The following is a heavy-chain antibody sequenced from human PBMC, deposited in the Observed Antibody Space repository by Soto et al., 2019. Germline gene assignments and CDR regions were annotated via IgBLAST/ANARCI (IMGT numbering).Heavy chain of an antibody. V-gene: IGHV4-34*01. CDR2: INHSGST. J-gene: IGHJ1*01. CDR3: ARTDPVGYYPH. CDR1: GGSFSGYY. D-gene: IGHD3-3*01. Sequence: SETLALTCAVYGGSFSGYYWSWIRQPPGKGLEWIGEINHSGSTNYNPSLKSRVTISVDTSKNQFSLKLSSVTAADSAVYYCARTDPVGYYPHFGQGTLVIVSS.